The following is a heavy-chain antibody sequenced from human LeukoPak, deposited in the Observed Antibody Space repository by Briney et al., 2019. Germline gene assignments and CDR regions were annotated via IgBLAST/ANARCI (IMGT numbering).Heavy chain of an antibody. CDR1: GFTVSSNY. Sequence: PGGSLRLSCAASGFTVSSNYMSWVRQAPGKGLEWVSVIYSGGSTYYADSVKGRFTISRDNSKNTLYLQMNSLRAEDTAVYYCARYRATTFGYYYYYYMDVWGKGTTVTISS. CDR3: ARYRATTFGYYYYYYMDV. V-gene: IGHV3-53*01. CDR2: IYSGGST. J-gene: IGHJ6*03. D-gene: IGHD3-16*01.